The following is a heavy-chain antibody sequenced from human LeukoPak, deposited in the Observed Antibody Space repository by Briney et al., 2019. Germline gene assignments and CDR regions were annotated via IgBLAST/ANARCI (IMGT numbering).Heavy chain of an antibody. Sequence: GGSLRLSCAASGFTFSSNSMNWVRQAPGKGLEWVSYTSTTSSTIYYADSVKGRFTISRDNAKNSLYLQMNSLRAEDTAVYYCARDRDWVFDYWGQGTLVTVSS. CDR1: GFTFSSNS. CDR2: TSTTSSTI. CDR3: ARDRDWVFDY. V-gene: IGHV3-48*01. J-gene: IGHJ4*02. D-gene: IGHD2-21*02.